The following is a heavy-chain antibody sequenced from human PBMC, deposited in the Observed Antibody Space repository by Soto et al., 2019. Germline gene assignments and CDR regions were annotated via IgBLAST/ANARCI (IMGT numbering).Heavy chain of an antibody. CDR2: VSGDGFTA. CDR3: AKEASVPSFGEFWFFDL. J-gene: IGHJ2*01. CDR1: GFTFPNYG. Sequence: EVQLLESGGGLVQPGGSLRLSCDGSGFTFPNYGMTWVRQAPGQGLEWVSSVSGDGFTAYYADSVKGRFTISRDNSKKTVYVQMNSLRAEDTAVYYCAKEASVPSFGEFWFFDLWGRGTPVTVSS. D-gene: IGHD3-10*01. V-gene: IGHV3-23*01.